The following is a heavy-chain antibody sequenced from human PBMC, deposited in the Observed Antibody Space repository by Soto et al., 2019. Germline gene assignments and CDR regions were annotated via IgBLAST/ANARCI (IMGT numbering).Heavy chain of an antibody. D-gene: IGHD6-19*01. CDR3: VKGYSSGWIVYYFDY. V-gene: IGHV3-64D*08. CDR2: ISSNGGST. Sequence: HPGGSLRLSCSASGFTFSSYAMHWVRQAPGKGLEYVSAISSNGGSTYYADSVKGRFTISRDNSKNTLYLQMSSLRAEDTAVYYCVKGYSSGWIVYYFDYWGQGTLVTVSS. J-gene: IGHJ4*02. CDR1: GFTFSSYA.